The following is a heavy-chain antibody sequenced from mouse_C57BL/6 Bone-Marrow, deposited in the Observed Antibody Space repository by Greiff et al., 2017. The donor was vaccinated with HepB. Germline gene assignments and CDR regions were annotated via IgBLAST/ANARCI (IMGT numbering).Heavy chain of an antibody. CDR3: ASRSSHFAY. CDR2: ISSGGSYT. J-gene: IGHJ3*01. Sequence: DVKLVESGGDLVKPGGSLKLSCAASGFTFSSYGMSWVRQTPDKRLEWVATISSGGSYTYYPDSVKGRFTISRDNAKNTLYLQMSSLKSEDTAMYYCASRSSHFAYWGQGTLVTVSA. V-gene: IGHV5-6*02. CDR1: GFTFSSYG. D-gene: IGHD1-1*01.